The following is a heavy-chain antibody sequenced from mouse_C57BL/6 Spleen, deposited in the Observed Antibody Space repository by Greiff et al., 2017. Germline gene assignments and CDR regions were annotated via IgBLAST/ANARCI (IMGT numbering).Heavy chain of an antibody. CDR3: ARTAHYYGSSYWYFDV. J-gene: IGHJ1*03. CDR2: IYPGDGDT. V-gene: IGHV1-80*01. CDR1: GYAFSSYW. Sequence: VQLQQSGAELVKPGASVKISCKASGYAFSSYWMNWVKQRPGKGLEWIGQIYPGDGDTNYNGKFKGKDTLTADKSSSTAYMQLSSLTSEDSAVYFCARTAHYYGSSYWYFDVWGTGTTVTVSS. D-gene: IGHD1-1*01.